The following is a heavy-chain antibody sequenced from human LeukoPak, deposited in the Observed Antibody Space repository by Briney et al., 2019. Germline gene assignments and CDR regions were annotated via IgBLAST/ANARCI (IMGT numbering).Heavy chain of an antibody. D-gene: IGHD3-22*01. CDR1: GYTFTSYD. CDR3: ARVGWYYYDSSGYSPGMDV. J-gene: IGHJ6*02. V-gene: IGHV1-8*01. Sequence: ASVKVSCKASGYTFTSYDINWVRQATGQGLEWMGWMNPNSGNTGYAQKFQGRVTITADESTSTAYMELSSLRSEDTAVYYCARVGWYYYDSSGYSPGMDVWGQGTTVTVSS. CDR2: MNPNSGNT.